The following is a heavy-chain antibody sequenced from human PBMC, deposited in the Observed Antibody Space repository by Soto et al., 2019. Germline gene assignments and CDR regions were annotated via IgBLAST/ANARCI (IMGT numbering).Heavy chain of an antibody. Sequence: SETLSLTCTVSGGSFKSGSYSWSWIRQPPGKGLEWIGYVYHTGRTSYNPSLKSRVSISMDTSKNQFSLNLDSVTAADTVVYFCARDFAYFDSWGQGTLVTVSS. CDR2: VYHTGRT. J-gene: IGHJ4*02. D-gene: IGHD3-3*01. V-gene: IGHV4-61*01. CDR3: ARDFAYFDS. CDR1: GGSFKSGSYS.